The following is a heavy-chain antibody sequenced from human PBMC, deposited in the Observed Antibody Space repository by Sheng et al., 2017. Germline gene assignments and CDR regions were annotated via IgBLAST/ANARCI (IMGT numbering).Heavy chain of an antibody. CDR1: GFTFSSYA. V-gene: IGHV3-30*04. D-gene: IGHD4-17*01. Sequence: QVQLVESGGGVVQPGRSLRLSCAASGFTFSSYAMHWVRQAPGKGLEWVAVISYDGSNKYYADSVKGRFTISRDNSKNTLYLQMNSLRAEDTAVYYCARGTVTVYYYYYGMDVWGQGTTVTVSS. CDR3: ARGTVTVYYYYYGMDV. CDR2: ISYDGSNK. J-gene: IGHJ6*02.